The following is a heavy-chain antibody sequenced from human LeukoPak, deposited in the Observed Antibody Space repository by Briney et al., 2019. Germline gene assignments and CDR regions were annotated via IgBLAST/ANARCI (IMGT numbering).Heavy chain of an antibody. V-gene: IGHV3-7*04. J-gene: IGHJ4*02. D-gene: IGHD1-14*01. CDR2: IKQDGSEK. CDR3: ARHNPLWGY. Sequence: GGSLRLSCAASGFTFSNYWMSWVRQAPGKGLEWVANIKQDGSEKYYVDSVKGRFTISRDNAKNSLYLQMNSLRAEDTAQYYRARHNPLWGYWGQGTLVTVSS. CDR1: GFTFSNYW.